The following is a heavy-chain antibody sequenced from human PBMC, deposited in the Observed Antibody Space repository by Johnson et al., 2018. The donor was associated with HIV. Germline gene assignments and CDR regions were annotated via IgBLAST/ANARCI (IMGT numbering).Heavy chain of an antibody. CDR2: IDTAGDT. Sequence: VQLVESGGGLVQPGGSLRLSCAASGFTLSSYDMHWVRQATGKGLEWVSEIDTAGDTYYPGSVKGRFTTSRENAKNSLYLQMNSLRAGDTAVYYCARGPSSGWYRGAFDIWGQGTMVTVSS. CDR1: GFTLSSYD. V-gene: IGHV3-13*01. CDR3: ARGPSSGWYRGAFDI. D-gene: IGHD6-19*01. J-gene: IGHJ3*02.